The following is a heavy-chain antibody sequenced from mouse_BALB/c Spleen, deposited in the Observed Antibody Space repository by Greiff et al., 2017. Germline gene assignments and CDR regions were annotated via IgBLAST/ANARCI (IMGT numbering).Heavy chain of an antibody. J-gene: IGHJ3*01. D-gene: IGHD1-2*01. CDR1: GFTFSSYT. V-gene: IGHV5-6-4*01. CDR3: TRGGTTATVAY. Sequence: EVKLVESGGGLVKPGGSLKLSCAASGFTFSSYTMSWVRQTPEKRLEWVATISSGGSYTYYPDSVKGRFTISRDNAKNTLYLQMSSLKSEDTAMYYCTRGGTTATVAYGGQGTLVTVSA. CDR2: ISSGGSYT.